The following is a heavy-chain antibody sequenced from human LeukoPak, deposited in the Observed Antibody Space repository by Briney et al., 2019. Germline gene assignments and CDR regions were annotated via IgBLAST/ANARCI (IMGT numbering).Heavy chain of an antibody. Sequence: SETLSLTCTVSGGPIYSRSYYWDWIRQAPGKGLEWIGTIYHSGSTKDNPSLKSRVAIFVNTSKNQFSLILHSVAAADTAVYYCARRSEFDNTHYHYFDYWGQGALVTVSS. CDR3: ARRSEFDNTHYHYFDY. CDR2: IYHSGST. CDR1: GGPIYSRSYY. J-gene: IGHJ4*02. V-gene: IGHV4-39*01. D-gene: IGHD2-15*01.